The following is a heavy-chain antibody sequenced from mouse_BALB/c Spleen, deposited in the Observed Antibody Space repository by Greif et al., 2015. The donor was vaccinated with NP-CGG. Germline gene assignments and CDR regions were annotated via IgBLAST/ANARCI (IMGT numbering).Heavy chain of an antibody. Sequence: EVKLMESGGGLVQPGGSLRLSCATSGFTFTDYYMSWVRQPPGKALEWLGFIRNKANGYTTEYSASVKGRFTISRDNSQSILYLQMNTLRAEDSATYYCARDRYYGSSTKDAMDYWGQGTSVTVSS. CDR1: GFTFTDYY. V-gene: IGHV7-3*02. J-gene: IGHJ4*01. CDR2: IRNKANGYTT. CDR3: ARDRYYGSSTKDAMDY. D-gene: IGHD1-1*01.